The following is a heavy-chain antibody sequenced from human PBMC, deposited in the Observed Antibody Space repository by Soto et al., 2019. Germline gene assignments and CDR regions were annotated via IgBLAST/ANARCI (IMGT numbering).Heavy chain of an antibody. V-gene: IGHV1-8*01. D-gene: IGHD6-19*01. CDR3: ARSVAVAANWFDP. CDR2: MNPNSGNT. Sequence: ASVKVSCKASGYTFTSYDINWVRQATGQGLEWMGWMNPNSGNTGYAQKFQGRVTMTRNTSISTAYMELSSLRSEDTAVYYCARSVAVAANWFDPWGQGTLVTVSS. J-gene: IGHJ5*02. CDR1: GYTFTSYD.